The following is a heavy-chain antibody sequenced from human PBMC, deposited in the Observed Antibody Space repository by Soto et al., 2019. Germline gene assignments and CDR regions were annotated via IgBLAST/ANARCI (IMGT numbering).Heavy chain of an antibody. D-gene: IGHD6-19*01. Sequence: GSLRLSCVVSGSTFSTYAMSWVRQTPGKGLAWASAISGSGGITYYADSVKGRFTITRDNSKNTLYLQMNSLRADDRGVYYCVKDRGNRGWFVALFDSWGHGTLVTVSA. CDR1: GSTFSTYA. V-gene: IGHV3-23*01. CDR2: ISGSGGIT. CDR3: VKDRGNRGWFVALFDS. J-gene: IGHJ4*01.